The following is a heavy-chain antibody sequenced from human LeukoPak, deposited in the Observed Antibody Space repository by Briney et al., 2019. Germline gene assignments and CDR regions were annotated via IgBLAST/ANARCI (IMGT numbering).Heavy chain of an antibody. D-gene: IGHD3-9*01. J-gene: IGHJ4*02. V-gene: IGHV3-23*01. CDR1: GFTFSNYA. CDR3: TTDTYYDILTGYYWANFDY. CDR2: ISGSDSST. Sequence: GGSLRLSCAASGFTFSNYAMSWVRQAPGKGLEWVSAISGSDSSTHYADSVKGRFSISRDNSKNTLYLQMNSLRAEDTAVYYCTTDTYYDILTGYYWANFDYWGQGTLVTVSS.